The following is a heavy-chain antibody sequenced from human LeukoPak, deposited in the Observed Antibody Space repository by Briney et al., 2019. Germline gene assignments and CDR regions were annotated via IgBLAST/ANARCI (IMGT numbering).Heavy chain of an antibody. CDR2: IKYDGSEK. J-gene: IGHJ4*02. Sequence: PGGSLRLSCAASGFSFSGYWMSWVRQAPGKGLEWAAHIKYDGSEKSYVDSVKGRFTISRDNAKNSLYLQMSSLRAEDTAVYYCARGGHFDYWGQGTLVTVSS. V-gene: IGHV3-7*04. CDR1: GFSFSGYW. CDR3: ARGGHFDY.